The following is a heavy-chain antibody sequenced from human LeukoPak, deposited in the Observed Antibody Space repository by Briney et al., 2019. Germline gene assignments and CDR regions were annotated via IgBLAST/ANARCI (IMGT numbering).Heavy chain of an antibody. J-gene: IGHJ3*02. CDR2: ISGSGGST. CDR3: AREGGGSMVAFDI. V-gene: IGHV3-23*01. Sequence: QPGGPLRLSCAASGFTFSSYAMSWVRQAPGKGLEWVSAISGSGGSTYYADSVKGRFTISRDNSKNTLYLQMNSLRAEDTALYYCAREGGGSMVAFDIWGQGTMVTVSS. CDR1: GFTFSSYA. D-gene: IGHD2-15*01.